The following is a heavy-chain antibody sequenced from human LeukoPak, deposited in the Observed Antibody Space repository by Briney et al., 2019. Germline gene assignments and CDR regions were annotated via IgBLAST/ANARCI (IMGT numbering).Heavy chain of an antibody. D-gene: IGHD2-15*01. V-gene: IGHV3-23*01. Sequence: GGSLRLSCAASGFTFSNYLMIWVRQAPGKGLEWVSTISGTGGSTYYADSVKGRFSISRDNSKNTLFLQMNSLRTKDTALYYCARYCSGISCYSGVDYWGQGTLVTVSS. CDR1: GFTFSNYL. CDR3: ARYCSGISCYSGVDY. CDR2: ISGTGGST. J-gene: IGHJ4*02.